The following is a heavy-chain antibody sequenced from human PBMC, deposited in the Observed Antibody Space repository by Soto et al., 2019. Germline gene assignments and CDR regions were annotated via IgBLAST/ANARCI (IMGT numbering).Heavy chain of an antibody. CDR3: ARVRITMVRGVTWGDAFDI. V-gene: IGHV1-2*05. J-gene: IGHJ3*02. CDR2: INPNSGGT. Sequence: QVQLVQSGAEVKKPGASVKVSCKASGYTFTGYYMHWVRQAPGQGLEWLGRINPNSGGTNYAQKFQGRVTMTRDTSISTAYMELGRLRSDDTGVYYCARVRITMVRGVTWGDAFDIWGQGTMVTVSS. CDR1: GYTFTGYY. D-gene: IGHD3-10*01.